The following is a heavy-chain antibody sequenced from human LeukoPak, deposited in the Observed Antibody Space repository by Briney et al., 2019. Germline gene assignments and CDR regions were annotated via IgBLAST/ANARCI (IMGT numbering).Heavy chain of an antibody. V-gene: IGHV3-53*01. Sequence: GGSLRLACAASGFTVSSNYMSWVRQAPGKGLEWVSVIYSGGSTYYADSVKGRFTISRDNSKNTLYLQMNSLRAEDTAVYYCARDQVGDVDYWGQGTLVTVSS. CDR1: GFTVSSNY. CDR2: IYSGGST. J-gene: IGHJ4*02. D-gene: IGHD1-26*01. CDR3: ARDQVGDVDY.